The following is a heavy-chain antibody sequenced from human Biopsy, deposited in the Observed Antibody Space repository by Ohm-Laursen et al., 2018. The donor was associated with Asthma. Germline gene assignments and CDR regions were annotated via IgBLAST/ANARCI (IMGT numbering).Heavy chain of an antibody. D-gene: IGHD2-2*01. CDR3: AREAGSCISRTCYSLDF. CDR2: INSVFGTT. CDR1: GGTFNTYV. J-gene: IGHJ4*02. V-gene: IGHV1-69*01. Sequence: SSVKVSCKSLGGTFNTYVIGWVRHAPGQGLEWMGGINSVFGTTTYPKKFQDRVTITADDSTSTVYMELSSLRSEDTAVYYCAREAGSCISRTCYSLDFWGQGTLVTVSS.